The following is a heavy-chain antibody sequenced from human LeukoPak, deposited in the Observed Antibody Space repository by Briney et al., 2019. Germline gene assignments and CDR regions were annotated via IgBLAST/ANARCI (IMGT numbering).Heavy chain of an antibody. V-gene: IGHV3-11*01. CDR1: GFTFSDYY. Sequence: PGGSLRLSCAASGFTFSDYYMSWIRQAPGKGLEWVSYISSSGSTIYYADSVKGRFTISRDNAKNSLYLQVNSLRAEDTAVYYCARGERYRYYYDSSGSYVDYWGQGTLVTVSS. CDR2: ISSSGSTI. D-gene: IGHD3-22*01. J-gene: IGHJ4*02. CDR3: ARGERYRYYYDSSGSYVDY.